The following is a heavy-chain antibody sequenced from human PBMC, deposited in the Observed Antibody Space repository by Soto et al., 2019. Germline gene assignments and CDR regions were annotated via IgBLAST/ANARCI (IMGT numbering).Heavy chain of an antibody. D-gene: IGHD2-21*02. CDR1: GGSTSSYY. CDR3: ARDNCGGDCYSFFASGAFDI. CDR2: IYYSGST. J-gene: IGHJ3*02. V-gene: IGHV4-59*01. Sequence: SETLSLTCTVSGGSTSSYYWSWIRQPPGKGLEWIGYIYYSGSTNYNPSLKSRVTISVDTSKNQFSLKLSSVTAADTAVYYCARDNCGGDCYSFFASGAFDIWGQGTMVTVSS.